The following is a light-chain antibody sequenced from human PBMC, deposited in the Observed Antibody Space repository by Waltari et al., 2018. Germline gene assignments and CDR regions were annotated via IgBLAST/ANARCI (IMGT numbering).Light chain of an antibody. V-gene: IGLV3-21*04. CDR3: QVWDDSNNSGV. CDR2: YDS. J-gene: IGLJ2*01. CDR1: NIDSKS. Sequence: SYVLTQTPSVSLAPGQTALITCGGDNIDSKSVHWYQLQPGQAPVLVMFYDSDRPPGIPDRVSGSNSGKKATLTISRVEDDDEADYFCQVWDDSNNSGVFGGGTKLTVL.